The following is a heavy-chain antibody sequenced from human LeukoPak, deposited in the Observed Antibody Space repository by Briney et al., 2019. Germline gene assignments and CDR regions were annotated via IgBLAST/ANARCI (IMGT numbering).Heavy chain of an antibody. Sequence: PSETLSLTCAVSGDSITNSNWWSWVHQPPGKGLEWIGEIYHSGSTNYNPSLKSRVTISVDRSKNQFSLKLRSVTAADTAVYYCARGDSSGYPDYWGQGTLVTVSS. CDR3: ARGDSSGYPDY. V-gene: IGHV4-4*02. CDR2: IYHSGST. J-gene: IGHJ4*02. D-gene: IGHD3-22*01. CDR1: GDSITNSNW.